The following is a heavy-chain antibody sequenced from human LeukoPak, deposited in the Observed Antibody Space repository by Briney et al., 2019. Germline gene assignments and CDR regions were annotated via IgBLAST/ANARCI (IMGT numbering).Heavy chain of an antibody. CDR3: AKETRGSYSDY. CDR1: GFNFGTFA. CDR2: ISYDGSNR. D-gene: IGHD5-12*01. J-gene: IGHJ4*02. V-gene: IGHV3-30*02. Sequence: GGSLRLSCEASGFNFGTFAMHWVRQAPGKGLEWVAFISYDGSNRYYADSVKGRFTISRDNSKKTLYLQMNSLRAEDTAVYYCAKETRGSYSDYWGQGTLVTVSS.